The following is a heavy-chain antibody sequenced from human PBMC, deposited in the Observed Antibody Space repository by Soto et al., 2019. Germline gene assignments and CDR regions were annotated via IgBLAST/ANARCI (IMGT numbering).Heavy chain of an antibody. CDR2: ISGSGDNT. J-gene: IGHJ4*02. CDR1: GFTFSIYA. D-gene: IGHD4-17*01. V-gene: IGHV3-23*01. Sequence: VGSLRLSCAASGFTFSIYAMSWVRQAPGKGLEWVSAISGSGDNTDYGDSVKGRFTVSRDNSKNTLYLQMNSLRAEDTAIYYCASPRYGDRGAFDYWGQGTLVTVSS. CDR3: ASPRYGDRGAFDY.